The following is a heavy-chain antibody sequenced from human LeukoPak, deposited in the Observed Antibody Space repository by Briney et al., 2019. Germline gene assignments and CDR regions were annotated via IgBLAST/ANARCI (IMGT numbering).Heavy chain of an antibody. CDR3: AKISDRSGGYRPFDS. CDR1: GFTFTNYW. CDR2: ISDSGSFT. V-gene: IGHV3-23*01. J-gene: IGHJ4*02. D-gene: IGHD3-10*01. Sequence: GGSLRLSCAASGFTFTNYWMSWVRQAPGKGLEWVSSISDSGSFTNYADSVQGRFTISRDNFKNTLYLQMNSLRAEDTAVYYCAKISDRSGGYRPFDSWGQGTLVPVSP.